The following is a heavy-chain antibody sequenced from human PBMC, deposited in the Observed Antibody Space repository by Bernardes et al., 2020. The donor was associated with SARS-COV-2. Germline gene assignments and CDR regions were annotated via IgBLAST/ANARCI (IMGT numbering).Heavy chain of an antibody. CDR3: AREYTYGFDS. Sequence: RGSLRLSCAASGFTFSSSVLNCVRQAPVKGLEWVSYISTGGSTKYYADSVKGRFTISRDNAKNSLYLQMNSLRAEDTAVYYCAREYTYGFDSWGQGTLVTVSS. CDR2: ISTGGSTK. J-gene: IGHJ4*02. V-gene: IGHV3-48*03. CDR1: GFTFSSSV. D-gene: IGHD5-18*01.